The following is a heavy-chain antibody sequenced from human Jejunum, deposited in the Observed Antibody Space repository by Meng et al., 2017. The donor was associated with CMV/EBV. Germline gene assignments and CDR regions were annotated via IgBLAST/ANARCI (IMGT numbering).Heavy chain of an antibody. V-gene: IGHV3-66*01. CDR1: GFTVSSPY. CDR2: IYTYGST. J-gene: IGHJ4*02. CDR3: ARDDAWAFDY. Sequence: GQLGGSGGGLVQPGGSLRLSCAASGFTVSSPYMTWVRQAPGKGLEWVSVIYTYGSTYYADSVKGRFTISRDNSKNTLYLQMNSLRVEDTAVYYCARDDAWAFDYWGQGTLVTVSS. D-gene: IGHD2-2*01.